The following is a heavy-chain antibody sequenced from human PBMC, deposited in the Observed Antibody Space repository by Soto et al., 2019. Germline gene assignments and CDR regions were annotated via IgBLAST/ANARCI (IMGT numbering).Heavy chain of an antibody. V-gene: IGHV3-33*01. Sequence: QVQLVESGGGVVQPGRSLRLSCAASGFTLSNYGMNWVRQAPGKGLEWVAVIWYDGSYKYDVDSVKGRFSIFRDTSKNTVYLQMNSLRGEDTAVYYCARGNWKSGYFDYWGQGTLVTVSS. CDR2: IWYDGSYK. CDR3: ARGNWKSGYFDY. CDR1: GFTLSNYG. D-gene: IGHD1-1*01. J-gene: IGHJ4*02.